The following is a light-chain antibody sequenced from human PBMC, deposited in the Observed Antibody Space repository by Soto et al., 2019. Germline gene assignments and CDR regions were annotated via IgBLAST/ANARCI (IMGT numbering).Light chain of an antibody. CDR1: QSISSY. CDR2: AAS. Sequence: DIQRTQSPSSLSTSVGVRVTITCRASQSISSYLNWYQQKPGKAPKLLIYAASSLQSGVPSRFSGSGSGTDFTLTISSLQPEDFATYYCQQSYSTPFTFGPGTKVDIK. CDR3: QQSYSTPFT. V-gene: IGKV1-39*01. J-gene: IGKJ3*01.